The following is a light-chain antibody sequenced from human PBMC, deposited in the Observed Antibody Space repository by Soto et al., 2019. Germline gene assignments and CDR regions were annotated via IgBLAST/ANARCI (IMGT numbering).Light chain of an antibody. V-gene: IGKV3-15*01. CDR3: QQYNNWPPWT. CDR1: QSVSTY. Sequence: EIVMTQSPAPLSVSPGERATLSCRASQSVSTYLAWYQQKPGQAPRLLIYGASTRATDIPARFSGSGSGTEFTLTISSLQSEDFALYDGQQYNNWPPWTFGQGTKVDIK. CDR2: GAS. J-gene: IGKJ1*01.